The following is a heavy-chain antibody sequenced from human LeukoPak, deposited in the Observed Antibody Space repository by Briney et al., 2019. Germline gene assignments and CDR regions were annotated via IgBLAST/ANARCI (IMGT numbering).Heavy chain of an antibody. J-gene: IGHJ5*02. CDR1: GFTFSHYA. V-gene: IGHV3-30-3*01. CDR2: ISYHGIDK. Sequence: GGSLRLSCAASGFTFSHYAMHWVRQAPGKGLEWVAVISYHGIDKYYADSVKGRFTISRDNSKNALYLQMNSLRPEDTAVYYCAGAGGDVVLGPAPVGGSPYNWFDPWGQGTLVTVSS. D-gene: IGHD2-2*01. CDR3: AGAGGDVVLGPAPVGGSPYNWFDP.